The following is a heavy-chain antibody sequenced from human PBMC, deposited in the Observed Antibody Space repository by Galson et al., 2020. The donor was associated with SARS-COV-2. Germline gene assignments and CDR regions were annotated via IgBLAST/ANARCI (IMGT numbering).Heavy chain of an antibody. CDR1: GGSISSGGYY. CDR2: IYYSGST. J-gene: IGHJ4*02. D-gene: IGHD3-3*01. Sequence: ETSETLSLTCTVSGGSISSGGYYWSWIRQHPGKGLEWIGYIYYSGSTYYNPSLKSRVTISVDTSKNQFSLKLSSVTAADTAVYYCARGDRITIFGVVARFDYWGQGTLVTVSS. V-gene: IGHV4-31*03. CDR3: ARGDRITIFGVVARFDY.